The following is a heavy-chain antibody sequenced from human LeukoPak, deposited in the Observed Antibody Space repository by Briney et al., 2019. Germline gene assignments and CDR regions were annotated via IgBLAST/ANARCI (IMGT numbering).Heavy chain of an antibody. J-gene: IGHJ4*02. CDR2: VYYSGST. V-gene: IGHV4-59*08. Sequence: PSETLSLTCTVSGDSITSYYWSWIRQPPGKGLEWIGYVYYSGSTSYNPSLKSRVTISVGTSKKQFSLRLSSVTAADTALYYCARKGSNWSTQFDYWGQGTLVTVSS. CDR3: ARKGSNWSTQFDY. D-gene: IGHD6-13*01. CDR1: GDSITSYY.